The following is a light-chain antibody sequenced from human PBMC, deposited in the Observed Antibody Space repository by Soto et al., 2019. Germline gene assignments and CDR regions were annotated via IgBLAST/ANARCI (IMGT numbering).Light chain of an antibody. CDR3: QQRSNWRGT. Sequence: EIVLTQSPATLSLSPGERATLSCRASQSVSSYLAWYQQKPGQAPRLLIYDASNRATGIPARFSGSGSGTDFTLTISSLEPEDFAVYYCQQRSNWRGTFGGGTKVDNK. CDR1: QSVSSY. J-gene: IGKJ4*01. V-gene: IGKV3-11*01. CDR2: DAS.